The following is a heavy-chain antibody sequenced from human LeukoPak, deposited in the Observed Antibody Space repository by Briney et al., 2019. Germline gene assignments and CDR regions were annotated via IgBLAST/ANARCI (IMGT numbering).Heavy chain of an antibody. CDR2: IKPDGSEK. J-gene: IGHJ4*02. V-gene: IGHV3-7*03. CDR1: GFTFSSYW. D-gene: IGHD5-24*01. Sequence: PGGSPRLSCAASGFTFSSYWMSWVRQAPGKGLEWVANIKPDGSEKYYVDSVKGRFTISRDNAKNSLYLQMNSLRAGDTAVYYCARVPRDPWHYDYWGQGTLVPVSS. CDR3: ARVPRDPWHYDY.